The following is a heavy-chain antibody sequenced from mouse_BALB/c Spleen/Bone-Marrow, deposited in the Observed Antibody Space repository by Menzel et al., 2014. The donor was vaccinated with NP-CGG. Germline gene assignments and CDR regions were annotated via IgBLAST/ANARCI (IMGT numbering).Heavy chain of an antibody. D-gene: IGHD1-1*01. V-gene: IGHV4-1*02. CDR1: GFDFSRYW. J-gene: IGHJ1*01. CDR2: ISPDSSTI. Sequence: EVKVEESGGDLVQPGGSLKLSCAASGFDFSRYWMSWVRQAPGKGLEWIGEISPDSSTINYTPSLKDKFIISRDNAKNTLYLQMSKVRSEDTALYYCARLNYYGNLFVWGAGTTVTVSS. CDR3: ARLNYYGNLFV.